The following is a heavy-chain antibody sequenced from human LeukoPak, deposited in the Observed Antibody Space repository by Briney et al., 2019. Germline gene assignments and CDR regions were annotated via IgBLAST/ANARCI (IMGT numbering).Heavy chain of an antibody. CDR3: AKDSQDYGDYINWFDP. J-gene: IGHJ5*02. V-gene: IGHV3-23*01. CDR1: GFTFSSYA. CDR2: ISGSGGST. D-gene: IGHD4-17*01. Sequence: PGGSLRLSCAPSGFTFSSYAMSWVGQGPGKGGGWASPISGSGGSTYYADTVKGRFTISRDNSKNTLYLQMNNLRAEDTAVYYCAKDSQDYGDYINWFDPWGQGTLVTVAS.